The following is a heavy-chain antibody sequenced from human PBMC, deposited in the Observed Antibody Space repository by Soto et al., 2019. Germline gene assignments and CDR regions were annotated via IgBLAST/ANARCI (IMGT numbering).Heavy chain of an antibody. V-gene: IGHV4-31*03. J-gene: IGHJ1*01. CDR2: IYYSGST. CDR1: GGSISSGGYY. Sequence: QVQLQESGPGLVKPSQTLSLTCTVSGGSISSGGYYWNWIRQHPGKGLEWIGYIYYSGSTYYNPSLKRREILSVGTSQTKCSLNLSSVTAPETAVYYCAREPSIWGQGTLVTVSS. CDR3: AREPSI.